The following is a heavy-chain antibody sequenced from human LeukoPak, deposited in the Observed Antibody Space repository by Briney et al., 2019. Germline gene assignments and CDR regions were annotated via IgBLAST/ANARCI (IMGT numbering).Heavy chain of an antibody. CDR1: GFTLRSYA. CDR2: ISYSGGST. Sequence: GGSLRLSCAASGFTLRSYAMSWVRQAPGKGLEWVSIISYSGGSTYYADSVKGRFTISRDNSQNTLALQMNSLRGEDTAVYYCARDLSERYSTDYWGQGTLVTVSS. V-gene: IGHV3-23*01. J-gene: IGHJ4*02. CDR3: ARDLSERYSTDY. D-gene: IGHD1-26*01.